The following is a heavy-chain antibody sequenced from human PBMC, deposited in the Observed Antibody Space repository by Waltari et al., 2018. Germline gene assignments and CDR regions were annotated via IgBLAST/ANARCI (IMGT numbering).Heavy chain of an antibody. CDR3: ATEVWGSFNWFDP. Sequence: QVQLVQSGAAVKKPGASVKVSCKAAGHSFTTHAIHWVRQAPGQGLEYMGCITGGSGDTRYSQKFQGRVTFTRDTSASTGYMEVSSLTSEDTAVYYCATEVWGSFNWFDPWGQGTLVTVSP. D-gene: IGHD6-6*01. CDR1: GHSFTTHA. J-gene: IGHJ5*02. CDR2: ITGGSGDT. V-gene: IGHV1-3*01.